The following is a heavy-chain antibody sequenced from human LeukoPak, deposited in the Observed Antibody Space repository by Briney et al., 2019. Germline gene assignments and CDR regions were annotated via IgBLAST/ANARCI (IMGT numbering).Heavy chain of an antibody. J-gene: IGHJ4*02. CDR2: ISYDGSHK. D-gene: IGHD6-19*01. CDR3: AKAGQWLAPGDY. CDR1: GFTFSSYG. Sequence: GGSLRLSCAASGFTFSSYGMHWVRQAPGKGLEWVALISYDGSHKYYVDSVKGRFTISRDNSKNTLYLQMNSLRPEDTAVYYCAKAGQWLAPGDYWGQRTLVTVSS. V-gene: IGHV3-30*18.